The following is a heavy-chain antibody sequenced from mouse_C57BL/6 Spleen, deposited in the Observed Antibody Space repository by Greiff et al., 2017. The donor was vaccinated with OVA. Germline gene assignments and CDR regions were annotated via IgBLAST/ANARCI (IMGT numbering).Heavy chain of an antibody. D-gene: IGHD1-1*01. CDR2: IWSGGST. CDR3: ASSHYGSTSGYFDV. Sequence: QVQLQQSGPGLVQPSQCLSITCTVSGFSLTSYGVHWVRQSPGKGLEWLGVIWSGGSTDYNAAFISSPSISKDNSKSQVFFKMNSQQAVDTAIYYGASSHYGSTSGYFDVWGTGTTVTVSS. V-gene: IGHV2-2*01. J-gene: IGHJ1*03. CDR1: GFSLTSYG.